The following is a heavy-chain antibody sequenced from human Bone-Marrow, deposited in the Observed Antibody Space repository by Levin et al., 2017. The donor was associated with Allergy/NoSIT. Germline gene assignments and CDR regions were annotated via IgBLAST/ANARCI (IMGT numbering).Heavy chain of an antibody. CDR3: TTQSLHWGNSDY. D-gene: IGHD3-16*01. J-gene: IGHJ4*02. CDR2: IKSKSDDGTI. Sequence: PGGSLRLSCAGAGFTFTDAWFNWVRQAPGKGLEWVARIKSKSDDGTIHYASPVKGRFTISRDDAKKTLYLQMNSLKTDDTAVYFCTTQSLHWGNSDYWGPGTLVTVSS. V-gene: IGHV3-15*01. CDR1: GFTFTDAW.